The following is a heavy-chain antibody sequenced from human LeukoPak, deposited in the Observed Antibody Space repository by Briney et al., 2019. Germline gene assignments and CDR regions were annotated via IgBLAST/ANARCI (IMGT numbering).Heavy chain of an antibody. Sequence: GTSLNVSCKASGYSLTDHYIHWVRQAPGQGLEWMGWINADNAATSYAQKFQGRVTMTRDTSITTVYLKLSSLTSDDTAVYYCARGAKGFWGQGTLVTVSS. CDR1: GYSLTDHY. J-gene: IGHJ4*02. CDR3: ARGAKGF. V-gene: IGHV1-2*02. CDR2: INADNAAT.